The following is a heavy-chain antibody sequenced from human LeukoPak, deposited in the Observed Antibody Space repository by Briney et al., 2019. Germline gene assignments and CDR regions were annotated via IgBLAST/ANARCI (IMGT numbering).Heavy chain of an antibody. J-gene: IGHJ6*02. Sequence: ASVKVSCKASGYTFTGYYMHWVRQAPGQGLEWMGWINPNSGGTNYAQKFQGRVTMTRDTSISTAYMELSRLRSDDTAVYYCARGGCGGDCFYYYYGMDVWGQGTTVTVSS. D-gene: IGHD2-21*02. V-gene: IGHV1-2*02. CDR1: GYTFTGYY. CDR2: INPNSGGT. CDR3: ARGGCGGDCFYYYYGMDV.